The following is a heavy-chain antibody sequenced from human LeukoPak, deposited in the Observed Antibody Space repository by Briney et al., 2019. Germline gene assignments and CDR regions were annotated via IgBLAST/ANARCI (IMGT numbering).Heavy chain of an antibody. J-gene: IGHJ4*02. Sequence: GGSLRLSCAASGFTFSRNAMHWVRQAPGKGLEWVAVISYDGSTTYYSDSVKGRFTISRDNAKNSLYLQMNSLRAEDTAVYYCAELGITMIGGVWGQGTLVTVSS. CDR1: GFTFSRNA. D-gene: IGHD3-10*02. CDR3: AELGITMIGGV. CDR2: ISYDGSTT. V-gene: IGHV3-30*04.